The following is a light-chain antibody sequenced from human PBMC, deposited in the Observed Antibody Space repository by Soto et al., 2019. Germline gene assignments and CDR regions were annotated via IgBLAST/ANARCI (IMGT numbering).Light chain of an antibody. Sequence: IKMTQAPSSLAASAGDTVTSTCQASQNINNYLNWYQQKPGRAPKLLIYDASNLEAGVPSRFRGSGSGTDFTFTISRLQPEDIATYYCQHYENLPTLGQGTRREIK. CDR1: QNINNY. V-gene: IGKV1-33*01. CDR2: DAS. J-gene: IGKJ5*01. CDR3: QHYENLPT.